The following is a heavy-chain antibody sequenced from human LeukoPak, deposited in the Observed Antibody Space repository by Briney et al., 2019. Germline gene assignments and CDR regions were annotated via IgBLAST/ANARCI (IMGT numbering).Heavy chain of an antibody. CDR1: GGSISSYY. CDR2: IYTSGST. CDR3: ARETLYYDFWSGYYNY. D-gene: IGHD3-3*01. Sequence: PSETLSLTCTVSGGSISSYYWSWIRQPAGKGLEWIGRIYTSGSTNYNPSLKSRVTMSVDTSKNQSSLKLSSVTAADTAVYYCARETLYYDFWSGYYNYWGQGTLVTVSS. J-gene: IGHJ4*02. V-gene: IGHV4-4*07.